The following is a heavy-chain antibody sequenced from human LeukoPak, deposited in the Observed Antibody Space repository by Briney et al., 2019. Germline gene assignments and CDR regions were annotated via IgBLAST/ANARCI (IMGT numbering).Heavy chain of an antibody. CDR1: GGSISSGDHY. Sequence: SETLSLTCNVSGGSISSGDHYWSWIRQPPGQGLEWIGYIYYSGSAYYNPSLKSRAAISLDTSKNQFSLKLSSVTAADTAVYYCARGESRSGYYLFYFDYWGQGTLVTVSS. CDR3: ARGESRSGYYLFYFDY. D-gene: IGHD3-22*01. J-gene: IGHJ4*02. V-gene: IGHV4-30-4*08. CDR2: IYYSGSA.